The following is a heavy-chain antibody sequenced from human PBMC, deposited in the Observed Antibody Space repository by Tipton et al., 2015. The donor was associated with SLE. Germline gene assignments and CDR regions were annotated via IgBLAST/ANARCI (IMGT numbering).Heavy chain of an antibody. CDR1: GGSISSSNW. CDR3: ASHVGDGYMGYYYGMDV. CDR2: VYYSGST. J-gene: IGHJ6*02. D-gene: IGHD5-24*01. Sequence: SLRLSCAVSGGSISSSNWWSWVRQPPGKGLEWIGSVYYSGSTYYNPSLKSRVTISVDTSKNQFSLKLSSVTAADTAVYYCASHVGDGYMGYYYGMDVWGQGTTVTVSS. V-gene: IGHV4-4*02.